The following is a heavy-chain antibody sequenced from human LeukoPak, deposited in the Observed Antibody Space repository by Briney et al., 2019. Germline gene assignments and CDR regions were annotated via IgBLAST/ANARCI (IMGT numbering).Heavy chain of an antibody. Sequence: SETLSLTCTVSGGSITSSFYWSWIRQPPGKGLEWIGEINHSGSTNYNPPLKSRVTISVDTSKNQFSLKLSSVTAADTAVYYCARWKGSGIDYWGQGTLVTVSS. V-gene: IGHV4-34*01. CDR1: GGSITSSFY. CDR2: INHSGST. D-gene: IGHD3-10*01. CDR3: ARWKGSGIDY. J-gene: IGHJ4*02.